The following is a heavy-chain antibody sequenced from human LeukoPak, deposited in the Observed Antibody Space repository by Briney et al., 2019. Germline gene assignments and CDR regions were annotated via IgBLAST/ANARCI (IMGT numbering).Heavy chain of an antibody. Sequence: PGGSLRLSCEDSDFSVSNHYMSWVRQAPGKGLEWVSVIYRGGSTYYADSVKGRFTISRDYSKNTLYLQMNSLRVNDTAVYYCARGGGGGIGVAGTEALEYWGRGTLVTVSS. V-gene: IGHV3-53*01. J-gene: IGHJ4*02. D-gene: IGHD6-19*01. CDR1: DFSVSNHY. CDR2: IYRGGST. CDR3: ARGGGGGIGVAGTEALEY.